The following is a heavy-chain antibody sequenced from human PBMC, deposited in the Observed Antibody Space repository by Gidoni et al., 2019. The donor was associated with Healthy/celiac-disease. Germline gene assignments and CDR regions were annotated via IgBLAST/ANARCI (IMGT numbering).Heavy chain of an antibody. J-gene: IGHJ4*02. Sequence: EVQLVESGGVVVQPGGSLRISCEASGFPFDDYTMHWVRQAPGQGLEWVSLISWYGGSTYYADSVKGRFTISRDNSKNSLYLQMNSLRTEDTALYYCAKDLAAFGVVPNLGFDYWGQGTLVTVSS. V-gene: IGHV3-43*01. D-gene: IGHD3-3*01. CDR3: AKDLAAFGVVPNLGFDY. CDR2: ISWYGGST. CDR1: GFPFDDYT.